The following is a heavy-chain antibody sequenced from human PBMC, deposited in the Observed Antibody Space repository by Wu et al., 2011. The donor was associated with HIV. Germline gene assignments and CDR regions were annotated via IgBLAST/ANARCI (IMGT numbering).Heavy chain of an antibody. J-gene: IGHJ4*02. Sequence: SRDNSKNTLYLQMNSLRAEDTAVYYCARDPDYGGTGEIFDYWGQGTLVTVSS. CDR3: ARDPDYGGTGEIFDY. D-gene: IGHD4-23*01. V-gene: IGHV3-30*01.